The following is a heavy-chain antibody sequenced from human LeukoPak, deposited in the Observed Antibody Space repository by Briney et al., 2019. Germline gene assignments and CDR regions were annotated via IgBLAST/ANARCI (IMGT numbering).Heavy chain of an antibody. J-gene: IGHJ3*02. D-gene: IGHD2-2*01. V-gene: IGHV1-18*01. CDR3: ARGRATKVVPAAPVMSGAFDI. CDR2: ISAYNGNT. CDR1: GYTFTSYG. Sequence: ASVKVSCKASGYTFTSYGISWVRQAPGQGLEWMGWISAYNGNTNYAQKLQGRVTMTTDTSTSTAYMELRSLRSDDTAVYYCARGRATKVVPAAPVMSGAFDIWGQGTMVTVSS.